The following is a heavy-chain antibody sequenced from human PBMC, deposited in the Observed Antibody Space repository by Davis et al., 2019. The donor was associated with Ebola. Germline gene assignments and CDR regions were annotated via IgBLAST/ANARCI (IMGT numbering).Heavy chain of an antibody. CDR2: INPHNGNT. J-gene: IGHJ4*02. CDR3: ARAQFPTTRDH. CDR1: GYTFTHYG. Sequence: ASVKVSCKASGYTFTHYGITWVRQAPGQGLEWMGWINPHNGNTNYAQNVQGRVTMTTDTSTSTAYMEVGSLRSDDTAVYYCARAQFPTTRDHWGQGTLVNVSS. V-gene: IGHV1-18*04. D-gene: IGHD1-1*01.